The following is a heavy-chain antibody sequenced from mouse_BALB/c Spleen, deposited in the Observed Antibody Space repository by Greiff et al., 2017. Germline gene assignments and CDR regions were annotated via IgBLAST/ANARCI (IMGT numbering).Heavy chain of an antibody. J-gene: IGHJ4*01. CDR1: GFTFSSFG. CDR3: ARSATATSYAMDY. V-gene: IGHV5-17*02. CDR2: ISSGSSTI. Sequence: EVKVVESGGGLVQPGGSRKLSCAASGFTFSSFGMHWVRQAPEKGLEWVAYISSGSSTIYYADTVKGRFTISRDNPKNTLFLQMTSLRSEDTAMYYCARSATATSYAMDYWGQGTSVTVSS. D-gene: IGHD1-2*01.